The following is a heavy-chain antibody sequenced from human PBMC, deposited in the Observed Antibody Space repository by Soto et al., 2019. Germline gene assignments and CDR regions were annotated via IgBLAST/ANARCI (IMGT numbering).Heavy chain of an antibody. CDR3: TRLSRREVGPAVGGNWFDP. Sequence: EVQLVESGGGLVQPGGSLKLSCAASGFTFSGSAMHWVRQASGKGLEWVGRIRSKANSYATAYAASVKGRFTISRDDSKNTAYLQMNSLKTEDTAVYYCTRLSRREVGPAVGGNWFDPWGQGTLVTVSS. D-gene: IGHD2-2*01. CDR2: IRSKANSYAT. CDR1: GFTFSGSA. V-gene: IGHV3-73*01. J-gene: IGHJ5*02.